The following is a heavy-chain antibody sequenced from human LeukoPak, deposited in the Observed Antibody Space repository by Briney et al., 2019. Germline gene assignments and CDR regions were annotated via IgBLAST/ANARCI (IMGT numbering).Heavy chain of an antibody. Sequence: ASVKVSCKASGYTFTSYGISWVRQAPGQGLEWMGWISAYNGNTNYAQKLQGRVTMTTDTSTSTAYMELRSLRSDDTAVYYCAREGVSTLGYYYYGMDVWGQGTTVTVSS. V-gene: IGHV1-18*01. J-gene: IGHJ6*02. CDR3: AREGVSTLGYYYYGMDV. CDR2: ISAYNGNT. CDR1: GYTFTSYG. D-gene: IGHD3-16*01.